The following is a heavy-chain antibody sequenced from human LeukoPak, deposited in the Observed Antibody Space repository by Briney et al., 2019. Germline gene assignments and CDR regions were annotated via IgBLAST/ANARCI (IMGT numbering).Heavy chain of an antibody. CDR3: ARGRGYSYVAAFDI. CDR2: ISSSSSYI. CDR1: GFTFSSYS. J-gene: IGHJ3*02. D-gene: IGHD5-18*01. Sequence: GGSLRLSCAASGFTFSSYSMNWVRQAPGKGLEWVSSISSSSSYIYYADSVKGRFTISRDNAKNSLYLQMNSLRAEDTAVYYCARGRGYSYVAAFDIWGQGTMVTVSS. V-gene: IGHV3-21*01.